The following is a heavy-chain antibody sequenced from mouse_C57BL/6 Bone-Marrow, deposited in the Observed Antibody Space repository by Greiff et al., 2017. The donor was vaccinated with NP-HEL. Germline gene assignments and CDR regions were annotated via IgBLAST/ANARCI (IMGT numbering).Heavy chain of an antibody. CDR3: TTAYYGNSWFAY. J-gene: IGHJ3*01. D-gene: IGHD2-10*01. CDR2: IDPENGDT. V-gene: IGHV14-4*01. Sequence: VQLQQSGAELVRPGASVKLSCTASGFNIKDDYMHWVKQRPEQGLEWIGWIDPENGDTEYASKFQGKATITADTSSNTAYLQLSSLTSEDTAVYYCTTAYYGNSWFAYWGQGTLVTVSA. CDR1: GFNIKDDY.